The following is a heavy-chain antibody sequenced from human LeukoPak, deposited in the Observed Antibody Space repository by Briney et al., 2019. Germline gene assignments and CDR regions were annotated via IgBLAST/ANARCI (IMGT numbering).Heavy chain of an antibody. Sequence: SETLSLTCTVSGGSISSGNYYCNWIRQPAGKGLEWIGRIYTSGSANYNPSLKSRVTISVDTSKNQFSLKLSSVTAADTAVYYCARERNGDWAFDIWGQGTMVTVSS. D-gene: IGHD4-17*01. CDR3: ARERNGDWAFDI. CDR2: IYTSGSA. CDR1: GGSISSGNYY. J-gene: IGHJ3*02. V-gene: IGHV4-61*02.